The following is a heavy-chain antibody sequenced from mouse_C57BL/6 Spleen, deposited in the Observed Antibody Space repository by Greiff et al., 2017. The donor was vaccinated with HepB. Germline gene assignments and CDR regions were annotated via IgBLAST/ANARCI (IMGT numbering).Heavy chain of an antibody. CDR2: IYPGDGDT. J-gene: IGHJ4*01. V-gene: IGHV1-80*01. CDR3: ARREPRGAMDD. Sequence: VQLQQSGAELVKPGASVKISCKASGYAFSSYWMNWVKQRPGKGLEWIGQIYPGDGDTNYNGKFKGKATLTADKSSSKAYMLLSSLTSEDSAVEFCARREPRGAMDDWGQGTSVTVSS. CDR1: GYAFSSYW.